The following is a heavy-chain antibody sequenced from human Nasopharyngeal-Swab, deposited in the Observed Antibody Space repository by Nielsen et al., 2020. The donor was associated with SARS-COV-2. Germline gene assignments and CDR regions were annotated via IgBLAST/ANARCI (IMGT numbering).Heavy chain of an antibody. CDR2: IIPILPIT. Sequence: WSLHAHGQGCGWLGGIIPILPITNYAQKFQDRVTITADKSTSTAYMELSSLRSEDTAAYYCARGGWLRRDYYYSYYYMDVWGKGTTVTVSS. V-gene: IGHV1-69*10. CDR3: ARGGWLRRDYYYSYYYMDV. D-gene: IGHD5-24*01. J-gene: IGHJ6*03.